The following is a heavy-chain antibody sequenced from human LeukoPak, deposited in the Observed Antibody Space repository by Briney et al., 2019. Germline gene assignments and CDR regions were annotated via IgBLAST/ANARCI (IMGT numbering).Heavy chain of an antibody. CDR1: GFSFTSFA. CDR3: ARVGATTAYYFDY. V-gene: IGHV3-33*01. D-gene: IGHD1-26*01. CDR2: IWSDGNTK. J-gene: IGHJ4*02. Sequence: GGSLRLSCAASGFSFTSFAIHWVRQAPGKGLEWVAIIWSDGNTKYYADSVKGRFTISRDNSKNTLFLQMNSLRTDDTAVYYCARVGATTAYYFDYWGQGTLVTVSS.